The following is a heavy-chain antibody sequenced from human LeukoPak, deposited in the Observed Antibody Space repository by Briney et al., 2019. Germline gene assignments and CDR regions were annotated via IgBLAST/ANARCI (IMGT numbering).Heavy chain of an antibody. CDR1: GFTFSGSA. J-gene: IGHJ6*03. Sequence: GGSLRLSCAASGFTFSGSAMHWVRQASGKGLEWVGRIRSKANSYATAYAASVKGRFTIPRDDSKNTAYLQMNSLKTEDTAVYYCNSQWLVSAYYYYYMDAWGKGTTVTVSS. CDR2: IRSKANSYAT. V-gene: IGHV3-73*01. CDR3: NSQWLVSAYYYYYMDA. D-gene: IGHD6-19*01.